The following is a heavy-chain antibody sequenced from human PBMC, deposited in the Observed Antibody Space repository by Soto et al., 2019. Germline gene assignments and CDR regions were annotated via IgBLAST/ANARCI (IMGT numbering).Heavy chain of an antibody. V-gene: IGHV4-34*01. D-gene: IGHD2-21*02. J-gene: IGHJ6*02. CDR2: INHSGST. CDR1: GGSFSGYY. Sequence: PSETLSLTCAVYGGSFSGYYWSWLRQPPGKGLEWIGEINHSGSTNYNPSLKSRVTISVDTSKNQFSLKLNSVTAADTAVYYCARDLWGYCGADCYPLDVWGQGTTVTVSS. CDR3: ARDLWGYCGADCYPLDV.